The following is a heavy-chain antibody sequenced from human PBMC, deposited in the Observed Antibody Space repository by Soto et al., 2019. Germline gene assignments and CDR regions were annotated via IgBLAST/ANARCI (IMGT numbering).Heavy chain of an antibody. CDR2: INPSGGST. J-gene: IGHJ3*02. V-gene: IGHV1-46*01. Sequence: ASVKVSCKASGYTFTSYYMHWVRQAPGQGLEWMGIINPSGGSTSYAQKFQGRVTMTRDTSTSTVYMELSSLRSEDTAVYYCVFRLLPGNIAAAGIDAFDIWGQGTMVTVSS. D-gene: IGHD6-13*01. CDR1: GYTFTSYY. CDR3: VFRLLPGNIAAAGIDAFDI.